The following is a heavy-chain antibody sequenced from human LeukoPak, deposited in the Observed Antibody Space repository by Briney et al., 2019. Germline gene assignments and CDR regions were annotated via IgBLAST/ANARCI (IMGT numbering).Heavy chain of an antibody. CDR3: AKDKDYYDSSGYYDY. D-gene: IGHD3-22*01. V-gene: IGHV3-9*01. CDR2: ISWNSGSI. CDR1: GFTLDDYA. Sequence: GGSLRLSCAASGFTLDDYAMHWVRQAPGKGLEWVSGISWNSGSIGYADSVKGRFTISRDNAKNSLYLQMNSLRAEDTALYYCAKDKDYYDSSGYYDYWGQGTLVTVSS. J-gene: IGHJ4*02.